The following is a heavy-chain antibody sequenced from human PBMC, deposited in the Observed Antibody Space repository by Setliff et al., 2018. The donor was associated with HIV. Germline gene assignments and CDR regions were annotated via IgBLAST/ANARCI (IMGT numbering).Heavy chain of an antibody. CDR2: IYYSGTT. J-gene: IGHJ4*02. Sequence: SETLSLTCTVSGGSVSSSSNFWGWIRQPPGTGLEWIGNIYYSGTTFYNPSLKSRVSISVDTSTDHFSLKLSSVTAADTAVYYCARTPGTHYYDRSANFHYFDYWGQGALVTVSS. CDR3: ARTPGTHYYDRSANFHYFDY. D-gene: IGHD3-22*01. V-gene: IGHV4-39*02. CDR1: GGSVSSSSNF.